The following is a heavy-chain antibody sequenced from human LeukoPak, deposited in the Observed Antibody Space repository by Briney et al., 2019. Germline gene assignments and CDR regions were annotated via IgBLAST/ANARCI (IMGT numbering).Heavy chain of an antibody. J-gene: IGHJ5*01. Sequence: GGSLTLSCAVFGFTFSIYAMSWVRPAAGKGLEWVGSMCGIAGYTFYPDSVKSRFTISRDNSKNVLYLRMNSLTAEDTAIYYCAKDRPNFHENSGHYYRRDGDSWGQGTLVTVSS. CDR2: MCGIAGYT. CDR3: AKDRPNFHENSGHYYRRDGDS. D-gene: IGHD3-22*01. CDR1: GFTFSIYA. V-gene: IGHV3-23*01.